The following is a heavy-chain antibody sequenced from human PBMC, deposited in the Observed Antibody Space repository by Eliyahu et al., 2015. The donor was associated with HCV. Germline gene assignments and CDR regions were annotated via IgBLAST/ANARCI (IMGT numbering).Heavy chain of an antibody. CDR2: ISGSGGGT. D-gene: IGHD5-18*01. CDR3: AKDQKYSEGYSFGMDV. CDR1: GFTFDSYA. J-gene: IGHJ6*02. V-gene: IGHV3-23*01. Sequence: EVQLLESGGDLVQPGGSLTLSCAASGFTFDSYAMTWVRQAPGKGLEWVSAISGSGGGTYYVDSVKGRFTISRDNSKNTLYLQMNSLRAEDTAVYYCAKDQKYSEGYSFGMDVWGQGTTVTVSS.